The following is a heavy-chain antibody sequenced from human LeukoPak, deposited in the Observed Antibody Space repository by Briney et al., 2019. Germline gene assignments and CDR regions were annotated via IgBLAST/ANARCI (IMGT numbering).Heavy chain of an antibody. J-gene: IGHJ4*02. CDR2: IYYSGTT. CDR1: SGSIRSYY. CDR3: ATTFLGEWEPNDY. V-gene: IGHV4-59*01. D-gene: IGHD1-26*01. Sequence: SETLSPTCTVTSGSIRSYYWSWIRQPPGKGLEWIGYIYYSGTTNYNPSLKSRVTISVDTSKNQVSLKLSSVTAADTAVYYCATTFLGEWEPNDYWGQGTLVTVSS.